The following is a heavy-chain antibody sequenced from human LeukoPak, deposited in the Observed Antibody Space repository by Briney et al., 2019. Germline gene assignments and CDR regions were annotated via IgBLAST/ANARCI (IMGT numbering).Heavy chain of an antibody. V-gene: IGHV3-11*06. J-gene: IGHJ3*02. D-gene: IGHD3-22*01. CDR1: GFTFSDYY. Sequence: GGSLRLSCAASGFTFSDYYMSWIRQAPGKGLEWVSYISSSSSYTNYADSVKGRFTISRDNAKNSLYLQMNSLRAEDTAVYYCARAKYYYDNSGYYYVSAFDIWGQGTMVTVSS. CDR2: ISSSSSYT. CDR3: ARAKYYYDNSGYYYVSAFDI.